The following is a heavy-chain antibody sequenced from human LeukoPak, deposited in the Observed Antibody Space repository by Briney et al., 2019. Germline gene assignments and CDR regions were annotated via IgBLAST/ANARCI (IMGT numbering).Heavy chain of an antibody. Sequence: SETLSLTCSGSGDSISRYDWSWIRQPAGKGLEWIGRIYTSGTTYNPSLKSRVTMSLDTSQNHFSLRLSSVTAADTAVYYCARSVLRGLIFFDYWGQGILVTVSS. CDR3: ARSVLRGLIFFDY. D-gene: IGHD3-10*01. CDR1: GDSISRYD. J-gene: IGHJ4*02. CDR2: IYTSGT. V-gene: IGHV4-4*07.